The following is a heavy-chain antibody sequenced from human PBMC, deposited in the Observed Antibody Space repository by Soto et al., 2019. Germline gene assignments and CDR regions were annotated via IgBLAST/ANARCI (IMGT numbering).Heavy chain of an antibody. CDR3: AKDSYSYGHGDY. CDR2: ISSSSSYI. J-gene: IGHJ4*02. V-gene: IGHV3-21*01. D-gene: IGHD5-18*01. Sequence: PGGSLRLSCAASGFTFNSYSMNWVRQAPGKGLEWVSSISSSSSYIYYADSVKGRFTISRDNAKNSLYLQMNSLRAEDTAVYYCAKDSYSYGHGDYWGQGTMVTVSA. CDR1: GFTFNSYS.